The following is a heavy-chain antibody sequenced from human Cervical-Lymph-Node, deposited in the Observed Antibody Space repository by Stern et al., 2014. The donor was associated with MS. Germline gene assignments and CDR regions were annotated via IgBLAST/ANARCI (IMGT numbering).Heavy chain of an antibody. Sequence: QVQLVESGGGVVQPGSSLRLSCIASGFTFSSYGMQWVRQAPGKGLEWVAEISYDGSNPYYGDSVKGRFTISRDNAKNTLYLQMNSLRGEDTAVYYCAKNHVATSMPNHYYYGMDVWGQGTTATVS. D-gene: IGHD5-24*01. J-gene: IGHJ6*02. V-gene: IGHV3-30*18. CDR2: ISYDGSNP. CDR1: GFTFSSYG. CDR3: AKNHVATSMPNHYYYGMDV.